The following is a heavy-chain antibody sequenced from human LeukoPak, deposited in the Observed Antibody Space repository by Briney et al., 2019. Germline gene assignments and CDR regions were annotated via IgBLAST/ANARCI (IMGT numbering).Heavy chain of an antibody. J-gene: IGHJ4*02. CDR1: GFTFSTYA. V-gene: IGHV4-39*01. D-gene: IGHD1-26*01. CDR3: ARHGRSYSHYFDY. Sequence: MAGGSLRLSCAASGFTFSTYAMTWVRQPPGKGLEWIGSIYYSGSTYYNPSLESRVTIFVDTSKTQSSLKLNSVTAADTAVYYCARHGRSYSHYFDYWGQGTLVTVSS. CDR2: IYYSGST.